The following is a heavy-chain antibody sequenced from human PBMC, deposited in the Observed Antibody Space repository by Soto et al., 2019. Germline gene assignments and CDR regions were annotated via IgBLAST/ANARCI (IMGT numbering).Heavy chain of an antibody. Sequence: QVQLVQSGAEVKKPGASVKVSCKASGYTFTTYAMHWVRQAPGQRLEWMGWINAGNGNTKYSQKFQGRVTITRDTSASTAYMELSSLRSEDTAGYYCGRTSGYYFFDYWGQGTLVTVSS. CDR1: GYTFTTYA. J-gene: IGHJ4*02. D-gene: IGHD3-3*01. CDR2: INAGNGNT. V-gene: IGHV1-3*01. CDR3: GRTSGYYFFDY.